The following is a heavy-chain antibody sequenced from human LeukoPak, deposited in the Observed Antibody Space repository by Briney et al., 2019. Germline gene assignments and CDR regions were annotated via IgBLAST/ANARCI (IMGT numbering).Heavy chain of an antibody. CDR2: IRYDGTKT. D-gene: IGHD2-15*01. Sequence: GGSLRLSCIGSTFTFSDYGMHWVRQAPGKGLEWVAFIRYDGTKTYYADSAKGRFTISRDNSKNTLYLQMNNLRDEDTAVYYCAKDPPCSGGTCYGYFESWGQGTLVTVSS. J-gene: IGHJ4*02. CDR3: AKDPPCSGGTCYGYFES. V-gene: IGHV3-30*02. CDR1: TFTFSDYG.